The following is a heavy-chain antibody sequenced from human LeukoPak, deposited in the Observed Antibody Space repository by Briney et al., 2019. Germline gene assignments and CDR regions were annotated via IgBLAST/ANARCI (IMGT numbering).Heavy chain of an antibody. CDR1: GYSFTSYW. Sequence: GESLKISCKGSGYSFTSYWIGWVRQMPGKGLEWMGIIYPGDSDTRYSPSFRGQVTISADKSISTAYLQWSSLKASDTAMYYCARGGSSGWYGGSFDYWGQGTLVTVSS. CDR3: ARGGSSGWYGGSFDY. J-gene: IGHJ4*02. V-gene: IGHV5-51*01. D-gene: IGHD6-19*01. CDR2: IYPGDSDT.